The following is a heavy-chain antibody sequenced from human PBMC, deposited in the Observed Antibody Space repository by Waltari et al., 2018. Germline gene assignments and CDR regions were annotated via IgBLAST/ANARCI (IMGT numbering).Heavy chain of an antibody. V-gene: IGHV4-39*02. CDR3: ARTFMVRTIRSRGWFDP. CDR1: GAAITSRTHY. Sequence: QLQLQESGPRLLKPSATLSLTCSVSGAAITSRTHYCAWIRQPPGKGLEWIGRVYYSWSTHYKASLKSRVTISVDTSKKYFSLSLTSGTATDTAIYFCARTFMVRTIRSRGWFDPWGQGTLVTVSS. J-gene: IGHJ5*02. D-gene: IGHD3-10*01. CDR2: VYYSWST.